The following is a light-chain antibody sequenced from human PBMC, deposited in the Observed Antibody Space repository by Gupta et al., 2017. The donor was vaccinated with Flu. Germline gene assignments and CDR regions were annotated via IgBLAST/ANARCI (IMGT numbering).Light chain of an antibody. CDR2: NAS. V-gene: IGKV3D-15*01. J-gene: IGKJ4*01. CDR1: QGVRSN. Sequence: ATMSVSLGERATLSCRTSQGVRSNLAWLQQKPGRAPRLLIYNASTRATDIPARFSGSGSGTEFTLTITSLQSEDCAVYYCQQYHNWPPLTFGAGTKVEIK. CDR3: QQYHNWPPLT.